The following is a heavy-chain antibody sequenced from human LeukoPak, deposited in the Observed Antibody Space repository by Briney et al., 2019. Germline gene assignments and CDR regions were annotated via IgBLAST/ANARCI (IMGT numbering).Heavy chain of an antibody. CDR1: GCTFTSYD. J-gene: IGHJ6*02. CDR3: ARDEHIVVVTAYYYYYGMDV. CDR2: ISAYNGNT. Sequence: ASVEVSCKASGCTFTSYDINWVRQAPGQGLEWMGWISAYNGNTNYAQKLQGRVTMTTDTSTSTAYMELRSLRPDDTAVYYCARDEHIVVVTAYYYYYGMDVWGQGTTVTVSS. D-gene: IGHD2-21*02. V-gene: IGHV1-18*01.